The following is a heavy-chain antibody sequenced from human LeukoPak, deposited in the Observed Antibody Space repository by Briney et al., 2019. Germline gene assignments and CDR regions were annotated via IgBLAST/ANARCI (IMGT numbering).Heavy chain of an antibody. CDR1: GGSFSGCY. V-gene: IGHV4-34*01. CDR3: ARGSLARLGELSLKY. D-gene: IGHD3-16*02. J-gene: IGHJ4*02. CDR2: INHSGST. Sequence: SETLSLTCAVYGGSFSGCYWSWIRQPPGKGLEWIGEINHSGSTNYNPSLKSRVTISVDTSKNQFSLKLSSVTAADTAVYYCARGSLARLGELSLKYWGQGTLVTVSS.